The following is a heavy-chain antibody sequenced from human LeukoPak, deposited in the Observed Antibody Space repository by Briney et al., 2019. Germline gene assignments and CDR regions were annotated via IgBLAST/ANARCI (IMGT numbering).Heavy chain of an antibody. CDR3: ARGEQQWLVQKELDY. V-gene: IGHV3-23*01. CDR2: ISGSGGST. Sequence: GGSLRLSCAASGFTFSSYAMRWVRQAPGKGLEWVSAISGSGGSTYYADSVKGRFTISRDNAKNSLYLQMNSLRAEDTAVYYCARGEQQWLVQKELDYLGQGTLATVSS. J-gene: IGHJ4*02. D-gene: IGHD6-19*01. CDR1: GFTFSSYA.